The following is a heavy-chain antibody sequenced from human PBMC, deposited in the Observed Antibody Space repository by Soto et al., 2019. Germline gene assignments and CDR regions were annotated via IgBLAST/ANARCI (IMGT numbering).Heavy chain of an antibody. Sequence: SETLSLTCTVSGGSISSYYWSWIRQPPGKGLEWIGYIYYSGSTNYNPSLKSRVTISVDTSKNQFSLKLSSVTAADTAVYYCARTWVRWYYMDVWGKGTTVTVSS. CDR1: GGSISSYY. D-gene: IGHD4-17*01. CDR2: IYYSGST. V-gene: IGHV4-59*08. CDR3: ARTWVRWYYMDV. J-gene: IGHJ6*03.